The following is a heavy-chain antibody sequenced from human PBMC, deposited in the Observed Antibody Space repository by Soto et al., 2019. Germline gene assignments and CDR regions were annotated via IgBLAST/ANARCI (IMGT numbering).Heavy chain of an antibody. J-gene: IGHJ4*02. V-gene: IGHV3-30*18. CDR2: ISYDGSNE. CDR3: AKDLRSMSGSGSPFDY. D-gene: IGHD6-19*01. CDR1: GFTFSSYG. Sequence: GGSLRLSCAASGFTFSSYGMHWVRQAPGKGLEWVALISYDGSNEYYADSVRGRFAISRDNSKNTLYLQMNSLRTEDTAVYFCAKDLRSMSGSGSPFDYWGQGTLVTVSS.